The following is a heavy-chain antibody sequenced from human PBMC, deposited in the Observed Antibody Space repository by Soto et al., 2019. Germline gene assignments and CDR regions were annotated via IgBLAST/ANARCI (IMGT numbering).Heavy chain of an antibody. J-gene: IGHJ5*01. D-gene: IGHD2-8*01. CDR3: ARNGDCTRPGCIVGLFDS. V-gene: IGHV4-30-2*01. Sequence: PSETLSLTCAVSGGSISSGGYSWSWIRQPPGKGLEWIGYIYHSGSTYYNPSLKSRVTISVDKSKNQFYLNLSSVTAADTAVYYCARNGDCTRPGCIVGLFDSWGPGSLVIVSS. CDR1: GGSISSGGYS. CDR2: IYHSGST.